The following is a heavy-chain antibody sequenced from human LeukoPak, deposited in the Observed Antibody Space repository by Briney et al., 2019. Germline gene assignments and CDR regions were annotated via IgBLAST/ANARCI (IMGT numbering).Heavy chain of an antibody. V-gene: IGHV1-69*13. Sequence: SVKVSCKASGGTFSSYAISWVRQAPGQGLEWMGGIIPIFGTANYAQKFQGRVTITADESTSTAYMELSSLRSEDTAVYYCARGTDGYPNGLYYYYGMDVWGQGTTVTVSS. CDR2: IIPIFGTA. D-gene: IGHD5-24*01. J-gene: IGHJ6*02. CDR1: GGTFSSYA. CDR3: ARGTDGYPNGLYYYYGMDV.